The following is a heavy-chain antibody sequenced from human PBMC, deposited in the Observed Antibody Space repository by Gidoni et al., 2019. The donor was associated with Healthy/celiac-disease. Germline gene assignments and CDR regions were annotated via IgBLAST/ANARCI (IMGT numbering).Heavy chain of an antibody. D-gene: IGHD5-18*01. CDR1: GGSISSGGYY. CDR2: IYYSGST. J-gene: IGHJ5*02. CDR3: AREVTPAMVHNWFDP. Sequence: QVQLQESGPGLVKPSQTLSLTCTVSGGSISSGGYYWSWIRQHQGKGLEWIGYIYYSGSTYYNPSLKSRVTISVDTSKNQFSLKLSSVTAADTAVYYCAREVTPAMVHNWFDPWGQGTLVTVSS. V-gene: IGHV4-31*03.